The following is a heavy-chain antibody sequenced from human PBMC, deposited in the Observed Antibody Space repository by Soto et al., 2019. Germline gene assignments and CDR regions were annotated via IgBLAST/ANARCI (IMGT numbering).Heavy chain of an antibody. CDR3: ARSRLPGIAAAGTPNFDY. CDR2: INANSGNT. CDR1: GYTFTSYA. V-gene: IGHV1-3*01. J-gene: IGHJ4*02. Sequence: ASVKVSCKASGYTFTSYAMHWVRQAPGQRLEWMGWINANSGNTNYSQKFQGRVTMTRDTSISTAYMELSRLRSDDTAVYYCARSRLPGIAAAGTPNFDYWGQGTLVTVSS. D-gene: IGHD6-13*01.